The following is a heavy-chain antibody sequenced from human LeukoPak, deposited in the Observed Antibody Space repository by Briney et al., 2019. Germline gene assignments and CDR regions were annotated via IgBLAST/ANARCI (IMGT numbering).Heavy chain of an antibody. D-gene: IGHD3-22*01. J-gene: IGHJ4*02. CDR1: GGTFSSYA. CDR2: IIPIFGTA. CDR3: ARTGWANYYDSSGYYYYFDY. Sequence: EASVTVSCKASGGTFSSYAISWVRQAPGQGLEWMGGIIPIFGTASYAQKFQGRVTITADKSTSTAYMELSSLRSEDTAVYYCARTGWANYYDSSGYYYYFDYWGQGTLVTVSS. V-gene: IGHV1-69*06.